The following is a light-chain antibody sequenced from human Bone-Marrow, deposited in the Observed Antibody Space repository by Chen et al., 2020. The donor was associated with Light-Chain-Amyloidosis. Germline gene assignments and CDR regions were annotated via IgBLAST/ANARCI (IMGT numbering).Light chain of an antibody. Sequence: EIVLTQSPATLSFSPGERATLSCRASQSVAGSLAWYQQKPGQAPRLLFYEASSRATGIPARFKGSGYGTDFTSTISSLEPEDFAVYYCLQGSDRPPLTFGGGTKVEI. CDR1: QSVAGS. V-gene: IGKV3-11*01. CDR2: EAS. J-gene: IGKJ4*01. CDR3: LQGSDRPPLT.